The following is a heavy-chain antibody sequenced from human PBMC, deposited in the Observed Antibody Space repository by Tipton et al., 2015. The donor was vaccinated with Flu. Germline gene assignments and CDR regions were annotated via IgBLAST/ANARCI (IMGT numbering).Heavy chain of an antibody. D-gene: IGHD3-22*01. CDR3: ARDHDYYDSSGYYLYGAFDI. CDR2: IIPIFGTA. CDR1: GGTFSSYA. J-gene: IGHJ3*02. V-gene: IGHV1-69*06. Sequence: QSGAEVKKPGSSVKVSCKASGGTFSSYAISWVRQAPGQGLEWMGGIIPIFGTANYAQKFQGRVTITADKSTSTAYMELSSLRSEDTAVYYCARDHDYYDSSGYYLYGAFDIWGQGTMVTVSS.